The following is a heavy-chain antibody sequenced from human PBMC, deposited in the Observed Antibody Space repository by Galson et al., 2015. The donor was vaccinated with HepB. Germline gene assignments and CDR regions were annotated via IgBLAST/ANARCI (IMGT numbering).Heavy chain of an antibody. CDR2: ISGSGGST. Sequence: SLRLSCAASGFTSSRYVISWVRQAPGKGLEWVSAISGSGGSTYYADSVKGRFTISRDNSKSTLYLQMNSPRAEDTAVYYCARDPRGTYGAFDNWGQGTMVSVSS. CDR1: GFTSSRYV. D-gene: IGHD1-26*01. V-gene: IGHV3-23*01. J-gene: IGHJ3*02. CDR3: ARDPRGTYGAFDN.